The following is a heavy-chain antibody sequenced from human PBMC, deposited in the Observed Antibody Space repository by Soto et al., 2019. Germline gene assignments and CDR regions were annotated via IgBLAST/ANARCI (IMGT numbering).Heavy chain of an antibody. V-gene: IGHV1-46*01. CDR1: GYPFTDYF. J-gene: IGHJ4*02. CDR2: ISLYHHST. CDR3: ARELYSCGGDCPYYMDY. Sequence: ASVKVSCKTSGYPFTDYFIHWVRQAPGQGLEWVGTISLYHHSTSYAQKFQGRLTVTADTSTTTVYMDLSSLTSEDSAVYWCARELYSCGGDCPYYMDYWGQGTLVTVSS. D-gene: IGHD2-21*02.